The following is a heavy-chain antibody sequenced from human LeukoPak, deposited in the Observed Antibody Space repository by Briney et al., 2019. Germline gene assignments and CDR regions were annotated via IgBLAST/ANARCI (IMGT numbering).Heavy chain of an antibody. D-gene: IGHD6-19*01. CDR1: GGSFSGYY. V-gene: IGHV4-34*01. CDR2: INHSGST. Sequence: SETLSLTSAVYGGSFSGYYWSWIRQPPGKGLEWIGEINHSGSTNYNPSLKSRVTISIDTSKNQFSLKLSSVTAADTAVYYCARVLEGSSGQHWYFDVWGRGTLVTVSS. CDR3: ARVLEGSSGQHWYFDV. J-gene: IGHJ2*01.